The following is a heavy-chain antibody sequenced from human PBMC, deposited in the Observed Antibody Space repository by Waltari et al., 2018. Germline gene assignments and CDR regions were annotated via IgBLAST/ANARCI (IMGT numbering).Heavy chain of an antibody. CDR3: ARGYCSGGTCANWFDP. J-gene: IGHJ5*02. CDR1: GYTFTGYY. Sequence: QVQLVQSGAEVKKPGASVKVSCKASGYTFTGYYMHWVRQAPGQGLEWMGRSNPSSGGTNYAQKFQGRVTMTRDTSISTAYMELSRLRSDDTAVYYCARGYCSGGTCANWFDPWGQGTLVTVSS. D-gene: IGHD2-15*01. CDR2: SNPSSGGT. V-gene: IGHV1-2*06.